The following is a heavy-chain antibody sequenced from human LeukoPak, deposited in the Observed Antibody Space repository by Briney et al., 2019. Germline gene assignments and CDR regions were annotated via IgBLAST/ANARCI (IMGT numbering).Heavy chain of an antibody. D-gene: IGHD3-10*01. CDR2: ITRSSSYI. Sequence: GGSLRLSCAASGFTFSSYNMNWVRQAPGKGLEWVSSITRSSSYIYYADSVKGRFTISRDNANNSVYLQMNSLRAEDTAIYYCAKDGGSGILYWGQGTLVTVSS. CDR1: GFTFSSYN. V-gene: IGHV3-21*01. CDR3: AKDGGSGILY. J-gene: IGHJ4*02.